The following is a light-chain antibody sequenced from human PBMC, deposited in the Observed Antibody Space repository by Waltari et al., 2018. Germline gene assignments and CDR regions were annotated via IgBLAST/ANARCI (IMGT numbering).Light chain of an antibody. CDR3: CSYAAGGSSVL. CDR1: SSDVGSSNL. J-gene: IGLJ2*01. CDR2: EDS. Sequence: QSALTQPASVSGSPGQSITIPCTGTSSDVGSSNLVPWYQQHPGKVPKLMIYEDSKRPSGLSNRFSGSKSGNTASLTISGLQAEDEADYYCCSYAAGGSSVLFGGGTKLTVL. V-gene: IGLV2-23*01.